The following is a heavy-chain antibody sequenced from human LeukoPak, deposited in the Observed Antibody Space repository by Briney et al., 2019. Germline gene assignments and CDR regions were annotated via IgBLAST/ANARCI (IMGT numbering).Heavy chain of an antibody. Sequence: PGGSLRLSCVASGFTFSNYWMSWVRQAPGKGLEWVANIKEDGSEKYYVDSVKGRFTISRDNSKNTLYLQMNSLRAEDTAVYYCAKDRQYGMDVWGQGTTVTVSS. CDR1: GFTFSNYW. J-gene: IGHJ6*02. V-gene: IGHV3-7*01. CDR2: IKEDGSEK. CDR3: AKDRQYGMDV.